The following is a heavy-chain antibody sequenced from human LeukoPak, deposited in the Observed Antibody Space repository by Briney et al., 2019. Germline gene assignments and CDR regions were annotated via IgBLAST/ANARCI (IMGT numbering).Heavy chain of an antibody. CDR3: ARDEAVTSSAFDI. Sequence: GGSLRLSCAASGFTFSSYWMSWVRQAPGKGLEWVSGIKWNGGDTGYADSVKGRFTISRDNAKNSLYLQMNSLRAEDTAVYYCARDEAVTSSAFDIWGQGTMVTVSS. CDR2: IKWNGGDT. CDR1: GFTFSSYW. V-gene: IGHV3-20*04. J-gene: IGHJ3*02. D-gene: IGHD4-17*01.